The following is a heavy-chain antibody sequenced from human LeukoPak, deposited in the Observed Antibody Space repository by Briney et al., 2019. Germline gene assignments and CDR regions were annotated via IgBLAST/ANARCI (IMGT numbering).Heavy chain of an antibody. CDR3: ARMELVYYYGSGSYHPSGTFDY. V-gene: IGHV5-51*01. J-gene: IGHJ4*02. CDR1: GYSFTSYW. D-gene: IGHD3-10*01. CDR2: IYPGDSDT. Sequence: GESLKISYKGSGYSFTSYWIGWVRQMPGKGLEWMGIIYPGDSDTRYSPSFQGQVTISADKSISTAYLQWSSLKASDTAMYYCARMELVYYYGSGSYHPSGTFDYWGQGTLVTVSS.